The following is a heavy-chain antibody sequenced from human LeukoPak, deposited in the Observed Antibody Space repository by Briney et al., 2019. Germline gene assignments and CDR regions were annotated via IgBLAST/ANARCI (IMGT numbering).Heavy chain of an antibody. CDR1: GFTFSNAW. J-gene: IGHJ4*02. D-gene: IGHD1-26*01. CDR2: IYSGGST. CDR3: ARWRVGATTGYFDY. Sequence: PGGSLRLSCAASGFTFSNAWMSWVRQAPGKGLEWVSVIYSGGSTYYADSVKGRFTISRDNSKNTLYLQMNSLRAEGTAVYYCARWRVGATTGYFDYWGQGTLVTVSS. V-gene: IGHV3-53*01.